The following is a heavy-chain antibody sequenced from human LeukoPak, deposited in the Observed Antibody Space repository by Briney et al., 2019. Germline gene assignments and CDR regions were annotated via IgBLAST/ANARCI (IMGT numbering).Heavy chain of an antibody. Sequence: GGSLRLSCAASGFTFRAYDMQWVRQPIGGGLQWVSAIGTAGNTFYADSVKGRFTISRDNAKNSLYLQMNSLRAEDTAVYYCVEGGAPSYYDGSGDAYFDYWGQGTLVTVSS. CDR1: GFTFRAYD. D-gene: IGHD3-22*01. J-gene: IGHJ4*02. CDR3: VEGGAPSYYDGSGDAYFDY. CDR2: IGTAGNT. V-gene: IGHV3-13*01.